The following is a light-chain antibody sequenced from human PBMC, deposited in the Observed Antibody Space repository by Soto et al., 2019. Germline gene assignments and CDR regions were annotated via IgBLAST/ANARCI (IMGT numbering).Light chain of an antibody. CDR3: SSYAGSNNLI. CDR1: SSNVGDYNY. V-gene: IGLV2-8*01. J-gene: IGLJ2*01. Sequence: QPVLTQPPSASGSPGQSVTISCTGTSSNVGDYNYVSWYQQHPGKAPKLMIYEVSKRPSGVPDRFSGSKSGNTASLTVSGLQGEDEADYYCSSYAGSNNLIFGGGTKLTVL. CDR2: EVS.